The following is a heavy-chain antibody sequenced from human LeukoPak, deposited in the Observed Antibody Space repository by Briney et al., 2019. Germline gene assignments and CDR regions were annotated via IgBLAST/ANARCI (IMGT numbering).Heavy chain of an antibody. CDR2: IGTAGDT. CDR1: GYTFSSYD. V-gene: IGHV3-13*01. J-gene: IGHJ4*02. CDR3: ARVGDSSGSYDY. Sequence: GGSLRLSCAASGYTFSSYDMHWVSQATGKGLEWVSTIGTAGDTYYPGSVKGRFTISRENAKNSLYLQMNSLRAGDTAVYYCARVGDSSGSYDYWGQGTLVTVSS. D-gene: IGHD3-22*01.